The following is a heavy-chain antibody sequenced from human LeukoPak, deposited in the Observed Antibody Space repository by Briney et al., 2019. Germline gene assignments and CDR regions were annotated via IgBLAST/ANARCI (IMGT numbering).Heavy chain of an antibody. D-gene: IGHD1-14*01. Sequence: GGSLRLSCAASGFTFSNAWMSWVRQAPGKGLEWVAVISYDGSNKYYADSVKGRFTISRDNSKNTLYLQMNSLRAEDTAVYYCAREAPEVDAFDIWGQGTMVTVSS. CDR2: ISYDGSNK. CDR1: GFTFSNAW. J-gene: IGHJ3*02. V-gene: IGHV3-30-3*01. CDR3: AREAPEVDAFDI.